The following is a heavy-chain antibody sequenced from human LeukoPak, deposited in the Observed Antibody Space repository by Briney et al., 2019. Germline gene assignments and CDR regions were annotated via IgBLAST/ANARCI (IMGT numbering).Heavy chain of an antibody. D-gene: IGHD3-16*01. CDR2: IYTGGTT. Sequence: HPGGSLRLSCAASGFTVSGTHMSWVRQAPGKGLEWVSAIYTGGTTYYSDSVEGRFTISRDKSKNTLYLQMDSLRVEDPAVYYCARDQATSGGGLDSWGQGTLVTVSS. V-gene: IGHV3-53*01. CDR3: ARDQATSGGGLDS. J-gene: IGHJ4*02. CDR1: GFTVSGTH.